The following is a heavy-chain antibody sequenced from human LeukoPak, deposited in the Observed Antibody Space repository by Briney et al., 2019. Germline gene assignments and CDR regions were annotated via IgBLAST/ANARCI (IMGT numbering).Heavy chain of an antibody. CDR1: GFTFSSYS. CDR3: ARESNDDFWSGYYTGYYYYYMDV. J-gene: IGHJ6*03. Sequence: GGSLRLSCAASGFTFSSYSMSWVRQAPGKGLEWVSSISSSSSYIFYADSVKGRFTISRDNAKNSLYLQMNSLRAEDTVVYYCARESNDDFWSGYYTGYYYYYMDVWGKGTTVTVSS. D-gene: IGHD3-3*01. CDR2: ISSSSSYI. V-gene: IGHV3-21*01.